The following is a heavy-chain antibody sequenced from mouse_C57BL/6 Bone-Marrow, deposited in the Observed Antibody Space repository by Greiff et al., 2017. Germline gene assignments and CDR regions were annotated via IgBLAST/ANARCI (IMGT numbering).Heavy chain of an antibody. D-gene: IGHD2-12*01. Sequence: EVMLVESGGGLVKPGGSLKLSCAASGFTFSDYAMSWVRQTPEKRLEWVATISDGGGYTYYPDNVKGRFTISRDNAKNTLYLQMNHLKSEDTAMDNCASSCLSCPWFAYWGQGTLVTVSA. CDR3: ASSCLSCPWFAY. CDR2: ISDGGGYT. CDR1: GFTFSDYA. V-gene: IGHV5-4*03. J-gene: IGHJ3*01.